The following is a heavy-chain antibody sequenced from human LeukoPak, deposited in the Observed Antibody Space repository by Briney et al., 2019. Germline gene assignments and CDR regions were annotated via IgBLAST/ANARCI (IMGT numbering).Heavy chain of an antibody. D-gene: IGHD3-10*01. J-gene: IGHJ4*02. CDR3: AKEDYYGSGSYLGY. CDR2: ISYDGSNK. V-gene: IGHV3-30*18. Sequence: GRSLRLSCAASGFTFSSYGMHWVRQAPGKGLEWVAVISYDGSNKYYADSVKGRFTISRDNSKNTLSLQMSSLRPEDTAVYYCAKEDYYGSGSYLGYWGQGTLVTV. CDR1: GFTFSSYG.